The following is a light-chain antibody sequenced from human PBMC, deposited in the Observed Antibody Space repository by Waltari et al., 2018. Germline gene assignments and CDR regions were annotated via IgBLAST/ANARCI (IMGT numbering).Light chain of an antibody. Sequence: DIQMTHSPSSLSSFVGDRVPITCRSSQSISSYLNWYQQKPGKAPKLLIYAASNLQSGVPSRFSGSGSGTDFTLTISSLQPEDFATYYCQYSYTIPYTFGQGT. CDR2: AAS. V-gene: IGKV1-39*01. CDR1: QSISSY. J-gene: IGKJ2*01. CDR3: QYSYTIPYT.